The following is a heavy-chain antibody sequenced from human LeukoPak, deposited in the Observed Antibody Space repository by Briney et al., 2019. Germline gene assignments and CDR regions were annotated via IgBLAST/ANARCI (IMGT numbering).Heavy chain of an antibody. D-gene: IGHD6-13*01. CDR3: ARVTTYSSSWFGDFDS. CDR2: ISSSSSTI. J-gene: IGHJ4*02. Sequence: GGSLRLSCAASGFTFSTYNMNWVRKAPGKGLEWVSYISSSSSTIYYADSVKGRFTISRDNAKNSLYLQMNSLRVEDTALYYCARVTTYSSSWFGDFDSWGQGTLVTVSS. V-gene: IGHV3-48*04. CDR1: GFTFSTYN.